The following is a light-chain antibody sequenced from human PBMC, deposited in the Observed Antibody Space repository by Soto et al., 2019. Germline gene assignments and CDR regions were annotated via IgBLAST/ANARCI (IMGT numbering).Light chain of an antibody. CDR2: GAS. CDR3: QQYGSSPRT. Sequence: EIVLTQSPGTLSLSQGERATLTCRASQSVSSSYLAWYQQKPGQAPRLLIYGASSTATGIPDRFSGSGSGTDFTLTISRLEPEDFAVYYCQQYGSSPRTFGQGTKVEIK. V-gene: IGKV3-20*01. CDR1: QSVSSSY. J-gene: IGKJ1*01.